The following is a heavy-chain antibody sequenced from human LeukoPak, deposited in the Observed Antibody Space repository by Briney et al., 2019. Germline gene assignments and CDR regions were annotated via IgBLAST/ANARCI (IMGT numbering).Heavy chain of an antibody. Sequence: GGSLRLSCAASGFTFSGYEMNWVRQAPGKGLEWVSYISSSGSTIYYADSVKGRFTISRDNAKNSLYLQMNSLRAEDTAVYYCARSHYDFWSGYYQYFDYWGQGTLVTVSS. J-gene: IGHJ4*02. CDR1: GFTFSGYE. CDR3: ARSHYDFWSGYYQYFDY. D-gene: IGHD3-3*01. V-gene: IGHV3-48*03. CDR2: ISSSGSTI.